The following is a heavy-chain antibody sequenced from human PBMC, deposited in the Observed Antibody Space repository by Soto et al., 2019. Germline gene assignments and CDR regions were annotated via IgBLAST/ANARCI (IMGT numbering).Heavy chain of an antibody. Sequence: QVQLQESGPGLVKPSETLSLTCTVSGGSVSSGSYYWSWIRQPPGKGLEWIGYIYYSGSTNYNPSLQSRVTMQVDTAKNQFALKLSAGTAADTAVYYWARGSGPNDVFDIWGQGTMVTVSS. J-gene: IGHJ3*02. CDR3: ARGSGPNDVFDI. CDR2: IYYSGST. D-gene: IGHD2-15*01. V-gene: IGHV4-61*01. CDR1: GGSVSSGSYY.